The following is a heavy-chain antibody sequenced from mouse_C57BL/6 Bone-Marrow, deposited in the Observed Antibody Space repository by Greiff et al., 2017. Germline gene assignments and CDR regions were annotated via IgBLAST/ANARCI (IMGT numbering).Heavy chain of an antibody. CDR2: IDPSYSYT. CDR1: GYTFTSYW. D-gene: IGHD1-1*01. V-gene: IGHV1-69*01. CDR3: AKEVYYGSSYDSYFDV. Sequence: QVQLQQPGAELVMPGASVKLSCKASGYTFTSYWMHWVKQRPGQGLEWIGEIDPSYSYTNYNQKFKDKSTLTVDKSSSTAYMQLSSLTSEDSAVYYCAKEVYYGSSYDSYFDVWGTGTTVTVSA. J-gene: IGHJ1*03.